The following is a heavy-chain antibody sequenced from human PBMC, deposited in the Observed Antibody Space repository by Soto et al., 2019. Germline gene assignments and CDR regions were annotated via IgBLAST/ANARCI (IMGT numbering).Heavy chain of an antibody. CDR3: ARSYYDFWSGYLDAFDT. J-gene: IGHJ3*02. CDR1: GFTFSSYA. D-gene: IGHD3-3*01. Sequence: GGSLRLSCAASGFTFSSYAMSWVRQAPGKGLEWVSAISGSGGSTYYADSVKGRFTISRDNSKNTLYLQMNSLRAEDTAVYYCARSYYDFWSGYLDAFDTWGQGTMVT. CDR2: ISGSGGST. V-gene: IGHV3-23*01.